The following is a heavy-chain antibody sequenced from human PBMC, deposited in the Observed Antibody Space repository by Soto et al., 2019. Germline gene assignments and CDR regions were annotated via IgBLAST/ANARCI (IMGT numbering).Heavy chain of an antibody. Sequence: GGSLRLSCAASGFTFSIYAMSWFRQAPGKGLGWVSAISGSGGSTYYADSVKGRFTISRDNSKNTLYLQMNSLRAEDTAVYYCAKGVPTYYYDSSGYYYLDYWGQGTLVTVSS. D-gene: IGHD3-22*01. V-gene: IGHV3-23*01. CDR2: ISGSGGST. CDR1: GFTFSIYA. CDR3: AKGVPTYYYDSSGYYYLDY. J-gene: IGHJ4*02.